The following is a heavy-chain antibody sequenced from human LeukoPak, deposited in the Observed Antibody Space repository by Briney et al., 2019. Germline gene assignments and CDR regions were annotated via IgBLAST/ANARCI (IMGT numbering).Heavy chain of an antibody. V-gene: IGHV3-23*01. Sequence: SGGSLRLSCAVSGFTFSSYAMSWVRQAPGKGLEWVSGISAPGGTTYYADSVKGRFTISRDNSKSTLCLQMNSLRAEDTAVYYCAKQLGYCSDGSCYFPYWGQGTLVTVSS. CDR2: ISAPGGTT. D-gene: IGHD2-15*01. CDR1: GFTFSSYA. J-gene: IGHJ4*02. CDR3: AKQLGYCSDGSCYFPY.